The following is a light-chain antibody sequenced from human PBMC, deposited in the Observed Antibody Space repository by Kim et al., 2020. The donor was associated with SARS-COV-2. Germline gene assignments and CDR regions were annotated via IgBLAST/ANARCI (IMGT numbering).Light chain of an antibody. J-gene: IGLJ3*02. CDR3: QSYDSSIRV. V-gene: IGLV6-57*01. CDR1: RGSVASNH. Sequence: GKPVTIPGPRSRGSVASNHVQWYQQRPRSSPTTVIYADNQRPSGVPDRFSGSIDSSANSASLTISGLKTEDEADYYCQSYDSSIRVFGGGTQLTVL. CDR2: ADN.